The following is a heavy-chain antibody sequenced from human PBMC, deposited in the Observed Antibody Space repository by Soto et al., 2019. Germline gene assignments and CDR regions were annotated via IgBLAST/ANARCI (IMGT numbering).Heavy chain of an antibody. CDR1: GYTFTSFG. Sequence: QVQLVQSGAEVKKPGASVKVSCKASGYTFTSFGISWVRQAPGQGLEWMGWISAYNGNTNYAENLQGRVTMTTDTSTSTAYMELRSLRSDDTDVDYCERDHRGGTDAFDIWGQGTMVTVSS. J-gene: IGHJ3*02. V-gene: IGHV1-18*01. D-gene: IGHD2-15*01. CDR2: ISAYNGNT. CDR3: ERDHRGGTDAFDI.